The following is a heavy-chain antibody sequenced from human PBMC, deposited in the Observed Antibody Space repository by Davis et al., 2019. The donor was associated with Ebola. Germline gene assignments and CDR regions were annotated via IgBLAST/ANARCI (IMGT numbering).Heavy chain of an antibody. CDR1: GGSISSSSYY. D-gene: IGHD1-26*01. CDR2: IYYSGST. J-gene: IGHJ5*02. V-gene: IGHV4-39*01. CDR3: ARGSYYVCFDP. Sequence: SETLSITCTVSGGSISSSSYYWGWIRQPPGKGLEWIGSIYYSGSTYYNPSLKSRVTISVDTSKNQFSLKLSSVTAADTAVYYCARGSYYVCFDPWGQGTLVTVSS.